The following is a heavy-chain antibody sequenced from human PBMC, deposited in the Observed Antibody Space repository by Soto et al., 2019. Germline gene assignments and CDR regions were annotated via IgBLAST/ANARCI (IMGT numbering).Heavy chain of an antibody. Sequence: EVQLVESGGGLVQPGGSLRLSCAASGLTLGDYWMNWVRQAPGKGLEWVANIKKDGSEKNYVDAVKGRFTIARDNAKNSLFLHRTSLRAEDTAVYYSAGGPGWQSEFWAPGTHVTVPS. D-gene: IGHD6-19*01. CDR2: IKKDGSEK. V-gene: IGHV3-7*05. CDR1: GLTLGDYW. CDR3: AGGPGWQSEF. J-gene: IGHJ4*02.